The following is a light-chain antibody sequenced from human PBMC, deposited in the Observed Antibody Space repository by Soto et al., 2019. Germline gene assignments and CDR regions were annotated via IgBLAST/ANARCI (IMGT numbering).Light chain of an antibody. CDR1: SGSVSTSHY. V-gene: IGLV8-61*01. CDR2: STN. CDR3: VLYMGSGLSV. Sequence: QTVVTQEPSVSVSPGGTVTLTCGLTSGSVSTSHYPSWHQQTPGQAPRTLIHSTNTRSSGVPDRFSGSILGNKAALTITGAQADDESDYYCVLYMGSGLSVFGGGTKLTVL. J-gene: IGLJ3*02.